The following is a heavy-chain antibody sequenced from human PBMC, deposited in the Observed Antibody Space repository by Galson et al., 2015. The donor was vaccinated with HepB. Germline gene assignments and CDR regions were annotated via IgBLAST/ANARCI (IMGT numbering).Heavy chain of an antibody. Sequence: SVKVSCKASGYTFTSYAMHWVRQAPGQRLEWMGWINAGNGNTKYSQKFQGRVTITRDTSASTAYMELSSLRSEDTAVYYCARGYSSGWYDRRRGFDYWGQGTLVTVSS. D-gene: IGHD6-19*01. CDR1: GYTFTSYA. J-gene: IGHJ4*02. V-gene: IGHV1-3*01. CDR2: INAGNGNT. CDR3: ARGYSSGWYDRRRGFDY.